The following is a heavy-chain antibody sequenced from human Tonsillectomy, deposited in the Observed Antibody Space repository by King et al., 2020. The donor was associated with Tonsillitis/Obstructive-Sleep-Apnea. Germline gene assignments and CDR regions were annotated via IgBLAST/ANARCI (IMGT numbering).Heavy chain of an antibody. CDR2: ISGSGGST. D-gene: IGHD3-22*01. J-gene: IGHJ4*02. CDR3: AKTRWDYYDSSGYWGFDY. CDR1: GFTFSSYA. Sequence: VQLVESGGGLVQPGGSLRLSCAASGFTFSSYAMSWVRQAPGKGLEWVSAISGSGGSTYYADSVKGRFTISRDNSKNTLYPQMNSLRAEDTAVYYCAKTRWDYYDSSGYWGFDYWGQGTLVTVSS. V-gene: IGHV3-23*04.